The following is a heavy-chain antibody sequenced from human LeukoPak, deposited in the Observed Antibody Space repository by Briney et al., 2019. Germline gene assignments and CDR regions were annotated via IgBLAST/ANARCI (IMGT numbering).Heavy chain of an antibody. V-gene: IGHV4-59*01. J-gene: IGHJ4*02. Sequence: KSSETLSLTCTVSGVSISSYYWTWIRQPPGKGLEWIGYISYSGNTKYNPSLKSRVTISVDTSKNQFSLKLSSVTAADTAVYYCARGLYYDSSTPSGYWGQGTLVTVSS. D-gene: IGHD3-22*01. CDR2: ISYSGNT. CDR1: GVSISSYY. CDR3: ARGLYYDSSTPSGY.